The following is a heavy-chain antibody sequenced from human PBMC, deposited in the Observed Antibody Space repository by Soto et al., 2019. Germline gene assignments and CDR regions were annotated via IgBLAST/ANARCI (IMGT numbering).Heavy chain of an antibody. CDR1: GYTFTGYY. D-gene: IGHD6-13*01. V-gene: IGHV1-69*10. CDR2: INPNIGIA. CDR3: ARDGNLAAAAPGPNDY. J-gene: IGHJ4*02. Sequence: GASVKVSCKASGYTFTGYYMHWVRQAPGQGLEWMGWINPNIGIANYAQKFQGRVTITADKSTSTAYMELSSLRSEDTAVYYRARDGNLAAAAPGPNDYWGQGTLVTVSS.